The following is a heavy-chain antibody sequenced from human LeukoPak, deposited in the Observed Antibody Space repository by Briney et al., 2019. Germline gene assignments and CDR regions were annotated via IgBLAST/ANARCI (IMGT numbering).Heavy chain of an antibody. CDR1: GYTFTGYY. CDR3: ARSQFGGVIVLSY. V-gene: IGHV1-2*04. J-gene: IGHJ4*02. CDR2: INPNSGGT. Sequence: ASVKVSCKASGYTFTGYYMHWVRQAPGQGLEWMGWINPNSGGTNYAQKFQGWVTMTRDTSISTAYMELSRLRSDDTAVYYCARSQFGGVIVLSYWGQGTLVTVSS. D-gene: IGHD3-16*02.